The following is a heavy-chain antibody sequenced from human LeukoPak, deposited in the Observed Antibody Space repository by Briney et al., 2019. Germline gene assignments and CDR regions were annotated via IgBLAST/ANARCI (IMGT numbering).Heavy chain of an antibody. Sequence: SETLSLTCTVSGGSISSSSYYWGWIRRPPGKGLEWIGSIYYSGSTYYNPSLKSRVTISVAKNQFSLKLSSVTAADTAVYYCARGGYSYGYDYWGQGTLVTVSS. D-gene: IGHD5-18*01. CDR2: IYYSGST. V-gene: IGHV4-39*01. CDR3: ARGGYSYGYDY. CDR1: GGSISSSSYY. J-gene: IGHJ4*02.